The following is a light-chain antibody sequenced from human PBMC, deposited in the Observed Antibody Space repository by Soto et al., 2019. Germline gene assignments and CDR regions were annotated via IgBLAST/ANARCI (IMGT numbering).Light chain of an antibody. CDR2: DVS. CDR1: QSVSSAY. V-gene: IGKV3-20*01. Sequence: EIVMTQSPATLSLSPGERATLSCRASQSVSSAYLAWYQQKPGQAPRPLIYDVSSRATGVPDRFSGSGSATDFTLTISSLEPEDFAVYYCQQYGRSPTFGQGTRLEIK. CDR3: QQYGRSPT. J-gene: IGKJ5*01.